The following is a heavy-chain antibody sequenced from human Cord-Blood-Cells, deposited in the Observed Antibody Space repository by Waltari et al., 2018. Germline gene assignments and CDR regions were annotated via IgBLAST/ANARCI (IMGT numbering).Heavy chain of an antibody. D-gene: IGHD2-2*01. V-gene: IGHV3-7*01. J-gene: IGHJ4*02. CDR1: GFTFSSSW. CDR3: ARGLVLPGDY. Sequence: CPASGFTFSSSWMSWVRQAPGKGLEWVANIKQDGSEKYYVDAVKRRFTISRDNAKNSLYLQMNSLRAEDTAVYYCARGLVLPGDYWGQGTLVTVSS. CDR2: IKQDGSEK.